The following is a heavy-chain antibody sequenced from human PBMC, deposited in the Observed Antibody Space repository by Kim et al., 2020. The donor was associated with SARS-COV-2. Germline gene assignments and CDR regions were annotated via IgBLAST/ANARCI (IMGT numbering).Heavy chain of an antibody. V-gene: IGHV4-39*01. CDR1: GGSISSSGYY. CDR2: IYYSGST. CDR3: ASRRDRDY. D-gene: IGHD2-21*02. Sequence: SETLSLTCTVSGGSISSSGYYWGWIRQPPGKGLEWIGSIYYSGSTYYNPSLKSRVTISVDTSKNQFSLKLSSVTAADTAVYYCASRRDRDYWGQGTLVTV. J-gene: IGHJ4*02.